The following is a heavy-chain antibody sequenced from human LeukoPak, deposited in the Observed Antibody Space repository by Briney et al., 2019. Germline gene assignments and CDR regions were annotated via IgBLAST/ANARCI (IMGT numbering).Heavy chain of an antibody. V-gene: IGHV4-39*07. J-gene: IGHJ5*02. CDR2: IYYSGST. CDR3: AREVVTALVTGWFDP. CDR1: GGSISGSSYY. Sequence: SETLSLTCTVSGGSISGSSYYWGWIRQPPGKGLEWIGSIYYSGSTYYNPSLKSRVTISVDTSKNQFSLKLSSVTAADTAVYYCAREVVTALVTGWFDPWGQGTLVTVSS. D-gene: IGHD2-21*02.